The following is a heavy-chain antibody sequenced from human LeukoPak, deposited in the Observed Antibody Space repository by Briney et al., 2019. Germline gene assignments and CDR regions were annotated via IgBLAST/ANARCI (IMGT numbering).Heavy chain of an antibody. D-gene: IGHD1-26*01. Sequence: SQTLSLTCAVSGGSISSGGYSWSWIRQPPGKGLEWIGYIYHSESTYYNPSLKSRVTISVDRSKNQFSLKLSSVTAADTAVYYCARELLGHGWFDPWGQGTLVTVSS. V-gene: IGHV4-30-2*01. J-gene: IGHJ5*02. CDR2: IYHSEST. CDR1: GGSISSGGYS. CDR3: ARELLGHGWFDP.